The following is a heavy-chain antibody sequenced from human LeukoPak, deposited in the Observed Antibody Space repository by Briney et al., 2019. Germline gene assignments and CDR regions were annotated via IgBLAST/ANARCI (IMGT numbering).Heavy chain of an antibody. D-gene: IGHD4-11*01. CDR1: GGSISSYY. Sequence: SETLSLTCTVSGGSISSYYWSWIRQPPGKGLEWIGYIYYSGSTNYNPSLKSRVTISVDTSKNQFSLKLSSVTAADTAVYYCARRMTTEASNRFDPWGQGTLVTVSS. CDR3: ARRMTTEASNRFDP. CDR2: IYYSGST. V-gene: IGHV4-59*01. J-gene: IGHJ5*02.